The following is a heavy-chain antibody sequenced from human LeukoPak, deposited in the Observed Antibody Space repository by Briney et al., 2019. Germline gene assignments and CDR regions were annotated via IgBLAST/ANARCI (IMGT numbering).Heavy chain of an antibody. J-gene: IGHJ4*02. Sequence: GGSLRLSCAASGFTFSSYAMNWVRQTPGEGLEWVSAISGSGGSTYYADSVKGRFTISRDNSKNTLYLQMDSLRAENTAVYYCAKGETTTVTTLSDYWGQGTLVTVSS. V-gene: IGHV3-23*01. CDR3: AKGETTTVTTLSDY. CDR2: ISGSGGST. CDR1: GFTFSSYA. D-gene: IGHD4-17*01.